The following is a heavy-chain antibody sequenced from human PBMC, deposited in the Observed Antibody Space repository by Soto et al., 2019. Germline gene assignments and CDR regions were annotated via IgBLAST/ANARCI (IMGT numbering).Heavy chain of an antibody. D-gene: IGHD1-1*01. CDR2: TYSGDTT. CDR3: ARFAFNSRFDF. V-gene: IGHV3-66*01. CDR1: GFTVSNNY. Sequence: EVQLVESGGGLVQPGGSLRLSCVVSGFTVSNNYISWVRQAPGKGLEWVSVTYSGDTTYYADSVKGRFTVSRDISKNTLYLQMNSVRAEDTAVFYCARFAFNSRFDFWGQGTLVTVSS. J-gene: IGHJ4*02.